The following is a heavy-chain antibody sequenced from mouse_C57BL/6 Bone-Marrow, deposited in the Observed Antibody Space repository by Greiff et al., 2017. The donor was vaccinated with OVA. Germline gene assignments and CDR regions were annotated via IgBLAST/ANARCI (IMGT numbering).Heavy chain of an antibody. CDR1: GFNIKDDY. D-gene: IGHD1-1*01. Sequence: VQLKESGAELVRPGASVKLSCTASGFNIKDDYMHWVKQRPEQGLEWIGWIDPENGDTEYASKFQGKATITADTSSNTAYLQLSSLTSEDTAVYYCARNSPITTVGYYFDYWGQGTTLTVSS. CDR3: ARNSPITTVGYYFDY. V-gene: IGHV14-4*01. J-gene: IGHJ2*01. CDR2: IDPENGDT.